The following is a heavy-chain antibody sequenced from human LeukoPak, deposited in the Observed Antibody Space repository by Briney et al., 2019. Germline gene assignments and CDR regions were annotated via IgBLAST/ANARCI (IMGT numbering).Heavy chain of an antibody. V-gene: IGHV3-11*04. J-gene: IGHJ5*02. CDR1: GFTFSDYY. CDR3: ARGLYGDYVGVNNWFDP. Sequence: PGGSLRLSCAASGFTFSDYYMSWSRQAPGKGLEWFSYISSSDTTYYADSVKGRFTISRDNAKNSVFLQMNSLRAEDTAVYYCARGLYGDYVGVNNWFDPWGQGTLITVSS. CDR2: ISSSDTT. D-gene: IGHD4-17*01.